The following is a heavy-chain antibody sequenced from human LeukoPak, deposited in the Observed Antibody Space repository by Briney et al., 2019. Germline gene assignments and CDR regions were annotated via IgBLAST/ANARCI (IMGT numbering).Heavy chain of an antibody. J-gene: IGHJ4*02. Sequence: GASVKVSCKASGYTFTGYYMHWVRQAPGQGLEWMGWINPNSGGTNYAQKFQGRVTMTRDTSISTAYMELSRLRSDDTAVYYCARGRLLWFWESIFPYWGQGTLVTVSS. CDR3: ARGRLLWFWESIFPY. CDR1: GYTFTGYY. V-gene: IGHV1-2*02. D-gene: IGHD3-10*01. CDR2: INPNSGGT.